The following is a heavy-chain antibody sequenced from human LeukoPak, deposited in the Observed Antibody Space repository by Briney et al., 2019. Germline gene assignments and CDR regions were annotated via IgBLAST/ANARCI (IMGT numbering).Heavy chain of an antibody. CDR2: IYRGGNT. CDR1: GLTVSSNY. Sequence: QPGGSLRLSCAASGLTVSSNYMTWVRQAPGKGLEWVSVIYRGGNTHYADPVKGRFTISRDTSKNTVYLQMNNLRAEDTAVYYCAKGDDYGGNSYSYWGQGTLVTVSS. CDR3: AKGDDYGGNSYSY. V-gene: IGHV3-53*01. D-gene: IGHD4-23*01. J-gene: IGHJ4*02.